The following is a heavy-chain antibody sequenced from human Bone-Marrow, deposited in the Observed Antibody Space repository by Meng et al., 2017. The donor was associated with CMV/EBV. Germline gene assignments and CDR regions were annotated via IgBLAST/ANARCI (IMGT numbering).Heavy chain of an antibody. CDR3: ARGLTYYDILTLDY. Sequence: ASVKVSCKASGYTFTSYGISWVRQAPGQGLEWMGWISAYNGNTNYAQKLQGRVTMTTDTSTSTAYMELRSLRSDDTAVYYCARGLTYYDILTLDYWAQGTLVTVSS. J-gene: IGHJ4*02. D-gene: IGHD3-9*01. CDR1: GYTFTSYG. CDR2: ISAYNGNT. V-gene: IGHV1-18*01.